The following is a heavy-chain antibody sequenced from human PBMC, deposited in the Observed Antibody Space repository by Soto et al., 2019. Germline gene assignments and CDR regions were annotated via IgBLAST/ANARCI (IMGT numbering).Heavy chain of an antibody. CDR3: ARGSLTYCSSTSCYLRPPGYGMDV. V-gene: IGHV1-2*04. J-gene: IGHJ6*02. CDR2: INPNSGGT. D-gene: IGHD2-2*01. Sequence: EASVKVSCKASGYTFTGYYMHWVRQAPGQGLEWMGWINPNSGGTNYAQKFQGWVTMTRDTSISTAYMELSRLRSDDTAVYYCARGSLTYCSSTSCYLRPPGYGMDVWGQGTTVTVSS. CDR1: GYTFTGYY.